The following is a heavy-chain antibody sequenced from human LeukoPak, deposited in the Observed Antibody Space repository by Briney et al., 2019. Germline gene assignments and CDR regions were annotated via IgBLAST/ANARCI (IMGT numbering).Heavy chain of an antibody. CDR3: AKNRTVTIDY. J-gene: IGHJ4*02. CDR2: ISGSGGIT. CDR1: GFTFSSYG. V-gene: IGHV3-23*01. D-gene: IGHD4-17*01. Sequence: PGGSLRLSCAASGFTFSSYGMNWVRQAPGKGLEWVSGISGSGGITYYADSVKGRFSISRDNSKNTLYLQMNSLRAEDTAVYYCAKNRTVTIDYWGQGTLVTVSS.